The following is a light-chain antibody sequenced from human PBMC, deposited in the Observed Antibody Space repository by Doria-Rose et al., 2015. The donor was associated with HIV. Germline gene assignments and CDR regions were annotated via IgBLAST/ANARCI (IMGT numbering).Light chain of an antibody. V-gene: IGKV3-20*01. Sequence: TQSPGTLSLSPGERATLSCRASQSFSSTYLAWYQQQPGQAPSLLIYDGSTRATGIPDRFSASGSGTDFTLTINRLEPEDFALYYCHQYGTSWMFGQGTKVEI. CDR3: HQYGTSWM. CDR1: QSFSSTY. CDR2: DGS. J-gene: IGKJ1*01.